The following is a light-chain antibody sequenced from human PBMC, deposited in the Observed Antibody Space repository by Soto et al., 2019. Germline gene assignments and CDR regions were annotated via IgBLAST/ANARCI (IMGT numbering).Light chain of an antibody. V-gene: IGLV3-1*01. Sequence: SYELTQPPSVSVSPGQTASITCSGDKLGDKYACWYQQKPGQSPVLVIYQDSKRPSGIPERFSGSNSGNTATLTISGTQAMDEADYYCQAWDSSTALCGGGTQLTVL. CDR3: QAWDSSTAL. CDR2: QDS. CDR1: KLGDKY. J-gene: IGLJ2*01.